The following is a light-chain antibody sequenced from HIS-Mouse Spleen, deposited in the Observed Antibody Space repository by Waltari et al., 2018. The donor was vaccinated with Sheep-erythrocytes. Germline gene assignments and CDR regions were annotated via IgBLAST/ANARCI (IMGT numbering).Light chain of an antibody. CDR1: KLGDKY. CDR3: QAWDSSHVV. CDR2: QDS. J-gene: IGLJ2*01. Sequence: SYELTQPPSVSVSPGQTASITCSGDKLGDKYACWSQQKPGQSPVLVIYQDSKRPSAIPERFSGSNSGNTATLTISGTQAMDEADYYCQAWDSSHVVFGGGTKLTVL. V-gene: IGLV3-1*01.